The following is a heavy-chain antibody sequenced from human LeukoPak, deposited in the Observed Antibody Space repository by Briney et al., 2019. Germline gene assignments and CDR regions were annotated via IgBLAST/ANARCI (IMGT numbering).Heavy chain of an antibody. CDR3: ARSPTTVTTPSAFDI. J-gene: IGHJ3*02. V-gene: IGHV4-4*07. D-gene: IGHD4-17*01. CDR2: IYTSGST. Sequence: SETLSLTCTVSGGSISRYYWSWIRQPPGKGLEWIGRIYTSGSTNYNPSLKSRVTMSVDTSKNQFSLKLSSVTAADTAVYYCARSPTTVTTPSAFDIWGQGTMVTVSS. CDR1: GGSISRYY.